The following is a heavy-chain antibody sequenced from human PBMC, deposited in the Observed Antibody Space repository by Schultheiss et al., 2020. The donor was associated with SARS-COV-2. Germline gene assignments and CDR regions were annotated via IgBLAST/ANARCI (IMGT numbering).Heavy chain of an antibody. CDR1: GYTFTDYY. CDR2: INPKSDYT. CDR3: ARVVPAASYYMDV. Sequence: ASVKVSCKASGYTFTDYYIHWVRQAPGQGPEWMGRINPKSDYTNYAQKFQGRVIMTSDTSISTAYMELSRLRSDDTAVYYCARVVPAASYYMDVWGKGTTVTVSS. D-gene: IGHD2-2*01. J-gene: IGHJ6*03. V-gene: IGHV1-2*06.